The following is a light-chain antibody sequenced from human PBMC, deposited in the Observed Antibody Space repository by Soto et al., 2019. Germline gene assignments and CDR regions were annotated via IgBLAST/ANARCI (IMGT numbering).Light chain of an antibody. Sequence: DIQMTQSLSSLSASVGDRVTITCRASQSISSYLNWYQQKPGKAPKLLIYKASSLESGVPSRFSGSGSGTYFSFTISSLQPEDFATYYCQQYSNLITFGQGTDWRL. CDR2: KAS. CDR3: QQYSNLIT. V-gene: IGKV1-33*01. CDR1: QSISSY. J-gene: IGKJ5*01.